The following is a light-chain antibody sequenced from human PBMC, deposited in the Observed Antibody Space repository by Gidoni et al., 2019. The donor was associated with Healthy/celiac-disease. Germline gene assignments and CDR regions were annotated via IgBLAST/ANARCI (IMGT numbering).Light chain of an antibody. J-gene: IGLJ2*01. CDR2: DDS. CDR1: NIGSKS. CDR3: QVWDSSSDHPYVV. V-gene: IGLV3-21*02. Sequence: SYVLTQPPSVSVAPGQTARLTCGGNNIGSKSVHWYQQKPGQAPVLVVYDDSARPSGIPERFSGSNSGNTATLTISRVEAGDEADYYCQVWDSSSDHPYVVFGGGTKLTVL.